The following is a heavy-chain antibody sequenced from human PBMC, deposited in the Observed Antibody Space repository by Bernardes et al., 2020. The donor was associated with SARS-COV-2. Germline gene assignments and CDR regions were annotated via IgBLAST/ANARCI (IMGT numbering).Heavy chain of an antibody. CDR2: IIPIFGTA. CDR3: ALDFWSGYYNGAYYYDGMDV. J-gene: IGHJ6*02. CDR1: GGTFRSYA. Sequence: SVQVSCKASGGTFRSYAISWVRQAPGQGLEWMGGIIPIFGTATYAQKFQGRVTITADESTSTAYMELSSLRSEDTAVYYCALDFWSGYYNGAYYYDGMDVWGQGTTVTVSS. D-gene: IGHD3-3*01. V-gene: IGHV1-69*13.